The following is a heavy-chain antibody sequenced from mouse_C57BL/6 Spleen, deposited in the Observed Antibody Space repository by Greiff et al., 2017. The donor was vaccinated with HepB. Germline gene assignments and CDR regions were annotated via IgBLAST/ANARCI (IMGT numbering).Heavy chain of an antibody. Sequence: EVKLVESGPGLVKPSQSLSLTCSVTGYSITSGYYWNWIRQFPGNKLEWMGYISYDGSNNYNPSLKNRISITRDTSKNQFFLKLNSVTTEDTATYYCARGGYDGYYVWYFDVWGTGTTVTVSS. CDR3: ARGGYDGYYVWYFDV. V-gene: IGHV3-6*01. CDR1: GYSITSGYY. D-gene: IGHD2-3*01. CDR2: ISYDGSN. J-gene: IGHJ1*03.